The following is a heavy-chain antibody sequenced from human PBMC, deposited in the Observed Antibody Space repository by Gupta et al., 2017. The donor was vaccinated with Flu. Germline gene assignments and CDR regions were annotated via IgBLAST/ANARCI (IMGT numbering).Heavy chain of an antibody. Sequence: SDFYMAWVRQAPGKGLEWVSYISGGGSVIYYADSMKGRFTISRDNGKKSVNLQMNSLRVDDTAVYYCARGRATWAPDAFDVWGQGTRVNVSS. D-gene: IGHD7-27*01. CDR3: ARGRATWAPDAFDV. CDR1: SDFY. CDR2: ISGGGSVI. J-gene: IGHJ3*01. V-gene: IGHV3-11*01.